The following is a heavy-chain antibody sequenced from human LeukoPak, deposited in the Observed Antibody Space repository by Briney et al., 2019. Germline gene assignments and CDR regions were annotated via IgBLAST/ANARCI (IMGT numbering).Heavy chain of an antibody. V-gene: IGHV6-1*01. J-gene: IGHJ4*02. CDR1: GDRVSSNSAA. CDR3: AKYSSNWYIDY. D-gene: IGHD6-13*01. CDR2: TYYRSKWYS. Sequence: SQTLSLTCAISGDRVSSNSAAWNWIRQSPSSGLEWLGRTYYRSKWYSDYALSVRGRIIINPDTSKNQFSLQLDSVTPDDAAVYYCAKYSSNWYIDYWGQGTLVTVSS.